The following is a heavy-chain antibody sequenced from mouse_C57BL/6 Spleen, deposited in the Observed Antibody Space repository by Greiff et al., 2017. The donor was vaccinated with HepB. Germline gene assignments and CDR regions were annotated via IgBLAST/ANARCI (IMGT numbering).Heavy chain of an antibody. Sequence: EVQLQQSGPELVKPGASVKISCKASGYTFTDYYMNWVKQSHGKSLEWIGDINPNNGGTSYNQKFKGKATLTVDKSSSTAYMELRSLTSEDSAVYYCATVVATRGFAYWGQGTLVTVSA. CDR2: INPNNGGT. CDR1: GYTFTDYY. V-gene: IGHV1-26*01. CDR3: ATVVATRGFAY. J-gene: IGHJ3*01. D-gene: IGHD1-1*01.